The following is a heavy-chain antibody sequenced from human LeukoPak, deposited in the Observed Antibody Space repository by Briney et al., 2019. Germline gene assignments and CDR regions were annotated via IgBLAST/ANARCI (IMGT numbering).Heavy chain of an antibody. D-gene: IGHD3-22*01. V-gene: IGHV3-23*01. CDR3: ARGSDYYYDSSSVDH. Sequence: TGGSLRLSCAASGFTFSSYAMSWVRQAPGKGLEWVSGISGTGGSTYYADSLKGRFTISRDNAKNSLYLQMNSLRAEDTAVYYCARGSDYYYDSSSVDHWGRGTLVTVSS. CDR2: ISGTGGST. J-gene: IGHJ4*02. CDR1: GFTFSSYA.